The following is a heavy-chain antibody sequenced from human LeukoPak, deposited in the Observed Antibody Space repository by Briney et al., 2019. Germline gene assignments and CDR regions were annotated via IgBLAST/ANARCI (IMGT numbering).Heavy chain of an antibody. V-gene: IGHV4-39*01. D-gene: IGHD1-26*01. CDR1: GGSISSSSYY. CDR3: ARHSGGSYYVDY. Sequence: SETLSLTCTVSGGSISSSSYYWGWIRQPPGKGLEWIGSIYYSGSTYYNPSLKSRVTISVDTSKNQFSLKLSSVTAADTAVYYCARHSGGSYYVDYWGQGTLVTVS. CDR2: IYYSGST. J-gene: IGHJ4*02.